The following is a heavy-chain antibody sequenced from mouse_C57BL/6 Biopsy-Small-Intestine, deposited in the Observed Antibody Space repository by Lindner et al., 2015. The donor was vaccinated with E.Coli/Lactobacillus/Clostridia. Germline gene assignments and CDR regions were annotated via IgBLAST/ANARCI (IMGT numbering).Heavy chain of an antibody. CDR1: GYTFTGYW. V-gene: IGHV1-9*01. Sequence: VQLQESGADLARPGASVKLSCKATGYTFTGYWIEWIKQRPGHGLEWIGEILPGSGTTNYNEKFKGKATFTADTSSNTAYMQLSSLTTEDSAIYYCARLYGNYGWYFDVWGTGTTVTVSS. J-gene: IGHJ1*03. CDR3: ARLYGNYGWYFDV. D-gene: IGHD2-1*01. CDR2: ILPGSGTT.